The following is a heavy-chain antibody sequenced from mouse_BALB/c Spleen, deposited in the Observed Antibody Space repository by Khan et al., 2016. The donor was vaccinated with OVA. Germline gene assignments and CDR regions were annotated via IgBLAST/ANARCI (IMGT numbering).Heavy chain of an antibody. V-gene: IGHV3-2*02. CDR1: GYSITSDYA. Sequence: VQLKESGPGLVKPSQSLSLTCTVTGYSITSDYAWNWIRQFPGNKLEWMGYISSSGSTNYNPALKSRISITRDTSKNQFFLQLNCVTTEDTATYYCARDGSRYNYAMDYWGQGTSVTVSS. CDR3: ARDGSRYNYAMDY. D-gene: IGHD2-3*01. J-gene: IGHJ4*01. CDR2: ISSSGST.